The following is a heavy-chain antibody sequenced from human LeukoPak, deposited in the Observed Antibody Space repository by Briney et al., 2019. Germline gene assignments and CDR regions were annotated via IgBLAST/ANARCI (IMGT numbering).Heavy chain of an antibody. CDR2: IMSSSSQI. J-gene: IGHJ6*03. CDR3: ATTRAPSNGRVLYYMDV. Sequence: GRSLRLSCAASGFIFSSYSVNWVRQAPGNGLEWVSSIMSSSSQIYYADSVRGRFTISRDNAKNSFYLQMNSMRAEDTAVYYCATTRAPSNGRVLYYMDVWGKGTTVTLSS. V-gene: IGHV3-21*01. D-gene: IGHD1-1*01. CDR1: GFIFSSYS.